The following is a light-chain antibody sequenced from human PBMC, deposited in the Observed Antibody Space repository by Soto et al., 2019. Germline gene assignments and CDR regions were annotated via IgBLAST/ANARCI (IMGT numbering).Light chain of an antibody. CDR3: SSFTSRSTLV. CDR2: DVS. CDR1: SSDVGVYNY. J-gene: IGLJ2*01. Sequence: QSALTQPASVSGSPGQSITISCTGTSSDVGVYNYVSWYQQHPGKAPKLIIYDVSNRPSGVSNRFSGSKSGNTASLTISGLQAEDEADYYCSSFTSRSTLVFGGGTKLTVL. V-gene: IGLV2-14*01.